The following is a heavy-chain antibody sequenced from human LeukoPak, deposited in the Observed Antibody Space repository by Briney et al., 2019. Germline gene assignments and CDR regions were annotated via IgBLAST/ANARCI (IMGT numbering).Heavy chain of an antibody. J-gene: IGHJ3*02. CDR2: INPNSGGT. Sequence: GASVKVSCKASGYTFTGYYMHWVRQAPGQGLEWMGWINPNSGGTNYAQKFQGRVTMTRDTSISTAYMELSRLRPDDTAVYYCARDHSLVVGAFDIWGQGTMVTVSS. D-gene: IGHD3-22*01. CDR3: ARDHSLVVGAFDI. CDR1: GYTFTGYY. V-gene: IGHV1-2*02.